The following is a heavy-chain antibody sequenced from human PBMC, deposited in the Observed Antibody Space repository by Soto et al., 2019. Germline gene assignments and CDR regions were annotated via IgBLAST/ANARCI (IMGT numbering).Heavy chain of an antibody. CDR3: ARGRGFYSDNYFDP. Sequence: SETLSLTCTVSGDYISIYYWTWIRQPAGNGLEWIGHIYSSGSTNYNPSLKSRVTMSLDTSKNQLSLSLDSVTAADTAVYYCARGRGFYSDNYFDPWGQGTQVTVSS. D-gene: IGHD3-22*01. CDR2: IYSSGST. J-gene: IGHJ5*02. V-gene: IGHV4-4*07. CDR1: GDYISIYY.